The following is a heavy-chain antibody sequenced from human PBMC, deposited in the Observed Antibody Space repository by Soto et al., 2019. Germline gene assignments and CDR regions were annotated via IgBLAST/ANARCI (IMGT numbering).Heavy chain of an antibody. D-gene: IGHD6-6*01. CDR2: INSDGSST. CDR1: GFTFSSYW. Sequence: EVQLVESGGGLVQPGGSLRLSCPAPGFTFSSYWRHWVRQAPGKGRGGVSGINSDGSSTRSADSVKGRFTISRDNAKNTLYLQMNSLSAEDTAVYYCARDRGIGQLVPMDYGMDVWGQGTTVTVSS. J-gene: IGHJ6*02. CDR3: ARDRGIGQLVPMDYGMDV. V-gene: IGHV3-74*01.